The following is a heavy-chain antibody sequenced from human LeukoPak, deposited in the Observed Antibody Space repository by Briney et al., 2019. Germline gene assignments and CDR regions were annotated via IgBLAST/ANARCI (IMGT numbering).Heavy chain of an antibody. CDR1: GFTFSSYG. CDR2: ISYDGSNK. V-gene: IGHV3-30*18. D-gene: IGHD3-9*01. CDR3: ANTPGNYDILTCYFFDY. Sequence: GGSLRLSCAASGFTFSSYGMHWVRQAPGKGLEWVAVISYDGSNKYYADSVKGRFTISRDNSKNTLYLQMNSLRAEDTAVYYCANTPGNYDILTCYFFDYWGQGTLVTVSS. J-gene: IGHJ4*02.